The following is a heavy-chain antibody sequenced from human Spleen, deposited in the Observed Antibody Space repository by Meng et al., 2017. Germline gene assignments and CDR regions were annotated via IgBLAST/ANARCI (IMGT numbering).Heavy chain of an antibody. CDR2: IYYSGST. CDR1: GGSISSGGYY. CDR3: ASSGWYRGPNYFDY. Sequence: QVHLQEPGPGLVKPSQTLSLTCTVSGGSISSGGYYWTWIRQHPGKGLEWIGYIYYSGSTYYNPSLKSLVTISVDPSKNQFSLMVSSVTAADTAVYYCASSGWYRGPNYFDYWGQGTLVTVSS. V-gene: IGHV4-31*01. D-gene: IGHD6-19*01. J-gene: IGHJ4*01.